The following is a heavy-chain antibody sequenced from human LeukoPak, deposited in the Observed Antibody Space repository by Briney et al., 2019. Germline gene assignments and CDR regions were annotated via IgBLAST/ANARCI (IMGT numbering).Heavy chain of an antibody. Sequence: GGSLRLSCAASGFTFSSYSMNWVRQAPGKGLEWVSSISSSSSYIYYADSVKGRFTISRDNAKNSLYLQMNSLRDEDTAVYYCARAILNYYILTGPTYYYYMDVWGKGTTVTVSS. D-gene: IGHD3-9*01. V-gene: IGHV3-21*01. CDR2: ISSSSSYI. J-gene: IGHJ6*03. CDR3: ARAILNYYILTGPTYYYYMDV. CDR1: GFTFSSYS.